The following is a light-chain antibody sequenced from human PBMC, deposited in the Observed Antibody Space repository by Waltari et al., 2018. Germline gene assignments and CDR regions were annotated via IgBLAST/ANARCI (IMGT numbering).Light chain of an antibody. CDR2: VDN. CDR3: QVWDGITDEWV. V-gene: IGLV3-21*02. Sequence: SYVLTQPHSVSVAPGETATIPCGGNNIGRKSVHWYQQKAGQAPVLVIYVDNDRPSGIPARFSGANSGNTAALAISGVEAGDEADYYCQVWDGITDEWVFGGGTKLTVL. J-gene: IGLJ3*02. CDR1: NIGRKS.